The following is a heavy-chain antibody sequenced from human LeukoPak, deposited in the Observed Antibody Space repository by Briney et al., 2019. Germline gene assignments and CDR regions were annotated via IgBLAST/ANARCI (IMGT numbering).Heavy chain of an antibody. CDR3: ARDSTVTCSGGSCPHTGYYYYMDV. V-gene: IGHV3-48*01. CDR1: GFTFSSYS. J-gene: IGHJ6*03. D-gene: IGHD2-15*01. CDR2: ISSSSSTI. Sequence: GGSLRLSCAASGFTFSSYSMNWVRQAPGKGLEWVSYISSSSSTIYYADSVKGRFTISRDNAKNSLYLQMNSLRAEDTAVYYCARDSTVTCSGGSCPHTGYYYYMDVWGKGTTVTVSS.